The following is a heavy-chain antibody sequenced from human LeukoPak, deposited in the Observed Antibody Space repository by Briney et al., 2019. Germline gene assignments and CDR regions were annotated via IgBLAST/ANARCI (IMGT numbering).Heavy chain of an antibody. J-gene: IGHJ3*02. D-gene: IGHD5/OR15-5a*01. CDR2: IYSGGNT. V-gene: IGHV3-53*01. CDR1: GFIVSGNY. CDR3: ARMSRDAFEI. Sequence: HPGGSLRLSCAASGFIVSGNYMRWVRQAPGKGLEGGSVIYSGGNTYYRDSGKGRFTISKKNSKNKLYLQINGLRAEDTAVYYCARMSRDAFEIWGQGTMVTVSS.